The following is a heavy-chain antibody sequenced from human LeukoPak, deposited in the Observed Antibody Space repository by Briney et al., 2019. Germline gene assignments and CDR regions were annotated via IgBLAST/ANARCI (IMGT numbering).Heavy chain of an antibody. CDR2: ISSDGSIT. V-gene: IGHV3-74*01. CDR1: GFTFSTYW. D-gene: IGHD6-19*01. CDR3: AKDIRSSGWYAPLRYYYYGMDV. Sequence: GSLRLSCAASGFTFSTYWVHWVRQAPGKGLVWVSRISSDGSITGYADSVKGRFTISRDNAKNTLYLQMNSLRAEDTALYYCAKDIRSSGWYAPLRYYYYGMDVWDQGTTVTVSS. J-gene: IGHJ6*02.